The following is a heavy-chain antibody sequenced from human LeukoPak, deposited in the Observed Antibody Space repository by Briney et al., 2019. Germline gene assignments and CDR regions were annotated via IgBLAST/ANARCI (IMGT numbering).Heavy chain of an antibody. CDR3: ARRSDPFDY. Sequence: KPSETLSLTCTVSGGSISSSSYYWGWIPQPPGKGLEWIGSIYYSGSTYYNPSLKSRVTISVDTSKNQFSLKLSSVTAADTAVYYCARRSDPFDYWGQGTLVTVSS. CDR1: GGSISSSSYY. CDR2: IYYSGST. V-gene: IGHV4-39*01. J-gene: IGHJ4*02. D-gene: IGHD6-6*01.